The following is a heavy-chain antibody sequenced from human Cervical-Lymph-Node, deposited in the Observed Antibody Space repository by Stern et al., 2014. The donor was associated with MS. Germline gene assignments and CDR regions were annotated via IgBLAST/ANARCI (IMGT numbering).Heavy chain of an antibody. J-gene: IGHJ4*02. CDR3: AHTFIRLGKLSPPPFDS. Sequence: QVTLKESGPTLVKPTQTLTLTCTFSGFSLNTLGVGVGWIRQPPGKALEWLALIYWDDNKRYSPSLKSRLSITKVTSKTQLVLTMTNVDPVDTATYYCAHTFIRLGKLSPPPFDSWGQGTLVTVSS. V-gene: IGHV2-5*02. CDR1: GFSLNTLGVG. CDR2: IYWDDNK. D-gene: IGHD3-16*02.